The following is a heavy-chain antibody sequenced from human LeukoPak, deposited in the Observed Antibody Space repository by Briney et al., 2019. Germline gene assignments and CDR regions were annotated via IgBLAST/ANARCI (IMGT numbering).Heavy chain of an antibody. V-gene: IGHV3-9*01. CDR2: ISWNSGSI. CDR3: AKDIGPYSRNFDY. CDR1: GFTFDDYA. J-gene: IGHJ4*02. D-gene: IGHD2-15*01. Sequence: PGGSLRLSCAASGFTFDDYAMHWVRQVPGKGLEWASSISWNSGSIGYGDSVKGRFTMSRDNAKKYLYLQMNSLRAEDTAVYYCAKDIGPYSRNFDYWGQGTLVTVSS.